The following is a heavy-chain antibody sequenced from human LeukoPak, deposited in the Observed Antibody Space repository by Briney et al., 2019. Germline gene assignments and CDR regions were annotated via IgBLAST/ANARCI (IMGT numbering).Heavy chain of an antibody. D-gene: IGHD5-18*01. J-gene: IGHJ4*02. CDR1: GFTFSSYS. CDR3: ARIQLVPDY. V-gene: IGHV3-48*01. Sequence: GGSLRLSCAASGFTFSSYSMNWVRQAPGKGLEWVSYISSSSSTIYYADSVKGRFTISRDNAKNSLYLQMNSLRAEDTAVYYCARIQLVPDYWGQGTLVTVSS. CDR2: ISSSSSTI.